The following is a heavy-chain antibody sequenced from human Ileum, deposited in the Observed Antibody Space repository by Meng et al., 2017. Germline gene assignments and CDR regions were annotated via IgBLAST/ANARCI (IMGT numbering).Heavy chain of an antibody. CDR3: ARDRKYFDL. CDR2: IKQDGSEK. CDR1: GFTFTDYW. J-gene: IGHJ4*02. Sequence: GEALKTSCVASGFTFTDYWIMWVRQAPGKGLEWVANIKQDGSEKQYAASVKGRFTISRDNAENSVILQMDSLRVDDTAVYYCARDRKYFDLWGQGTLVTVSS. V-gene: IGHV3-7*01.